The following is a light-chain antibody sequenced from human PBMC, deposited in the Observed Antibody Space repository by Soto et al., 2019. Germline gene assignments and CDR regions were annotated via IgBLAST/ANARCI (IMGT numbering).Light chain of an antibody. J-gene: IGKJ5*01. Sequence: IVMTQSPATLSVSPGERGTLSCMAIRSVRINLEWYQQKPGQAPRLLIYGASTRATGIPARFSGSGSGTEFTLTISSLQSEDFGIYYCQQYDNSPITFGQGTRLEIK. V-gene: IGKV3-15*01. CDR3: QQYDNSPIT. CDR1: RSVRIN. CDR2: GAS.